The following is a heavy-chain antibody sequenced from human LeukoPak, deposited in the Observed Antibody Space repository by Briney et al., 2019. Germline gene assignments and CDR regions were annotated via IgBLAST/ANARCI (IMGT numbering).Heavy chain of an antibody. CDR1: GFTFSSYA. V-gene: IGHV4-34*01. CDR3: ARSVGAARPFDP. Sequence: GSLRLSCAASGFTFSSYAMSWVRQAPGKGLEWIGEINHSGSTNYNPSLKSRVTISVDTSKNQFSLKLSSVTAADTAVYYCARSVGAARPFDPWGQGTLVTVSS. D-gene: IGHD6-6*01. J-gene: IGHJ5*02. CDR2: INHSGST.